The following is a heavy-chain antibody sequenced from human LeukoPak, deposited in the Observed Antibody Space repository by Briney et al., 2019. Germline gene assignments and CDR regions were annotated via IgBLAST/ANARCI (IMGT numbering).Heavy chain of an antibody. CDR2: IYPGDSDT. V-gene: IGHV5-51*01. D-gene: IGHD1-26*01. Sequence: GGSLQISCLGSGSRFTSYWIGWVRQVPGKGLEWMGIIYPGDSDTRYSPSFQGQVTISADKSISTAYLQWSSLKASDTAMYYCACWPSGSYFHWDYWGQGTLVTVSS. CDR1: GSRFTSYW. J-gene: IGHJ4*02. CDR3: ACWPSGSYFHWDY.